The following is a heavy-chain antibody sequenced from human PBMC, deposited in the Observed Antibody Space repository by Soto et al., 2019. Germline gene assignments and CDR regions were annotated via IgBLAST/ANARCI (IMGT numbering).Heavy chain of an antibody. CDR1: GGSISSYY. V-gene: IGHV4-59*01. J-gene: IGHJ2*01. CDR2: IYYSGST. Sequence: QVQLQESGPGLVKPSETLSLTCTVSGGSISSYYWSWIRQPPGKGLEWIGYIYYSGSTNYNPSLKSRVTISVDTSKNQFSLKLSSVTAADTAVYYCARGGEAVFDLWGRGTLVTVSS. D-gene: IGHD3-10*01. CDR3: ARGGEAVFDL.